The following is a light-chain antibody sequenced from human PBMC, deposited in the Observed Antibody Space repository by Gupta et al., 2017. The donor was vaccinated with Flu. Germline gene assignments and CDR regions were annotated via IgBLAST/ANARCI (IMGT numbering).Light chain of an antibody. CDR2: GPS. Sequence: EIVMTQSPATLSLSPGERASLSGTSSQSVSNNLAWYPLKPGQAPRLLIYGPSTRAAGIPARFSGSGSGTEFTLTISILQSEDFAVYYCQHYHNWPWTFGQGTKVEIK. CDR1: QSVSNN. J-gene: IGKJ1*01. V-gene: IGKV3-15*01. CDR3: QHYHNWPWT.